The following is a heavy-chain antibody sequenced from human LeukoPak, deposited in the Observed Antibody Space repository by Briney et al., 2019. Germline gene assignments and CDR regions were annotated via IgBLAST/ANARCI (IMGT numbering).Heavy chain of an antibody. Sequence: ASVKVSCKASGYTFTGYYMHWVRPAPGQGLEWMGWINTNSGGTNYAQKFQGRVTMTRDTSISTAYMELSRLRSDDTAVYYCAREGLWNIVVVTADDAFDIWGQGTMVTVSS. D-gene: IGHD2-21*02. V-gene: IGHV1-2*02. CDR2: INTNSGGT. CDR1: GYTFTGYY. CDR3: AREGLWNIVVVTADDAFDI. J-gene: IGHJ3*02.